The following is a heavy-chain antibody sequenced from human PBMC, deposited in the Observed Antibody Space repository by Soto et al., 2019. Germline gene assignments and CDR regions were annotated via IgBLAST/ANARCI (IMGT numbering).Heavy chain of an antibody. CDR1: GFTFSNYA. J-gene: IGHJ6*02. CDR2: ISGSDDST. Sequence: PGGSLRLSCAASGFTFSNYAMSWVRQAPGKGLEWVSAISGSDDSTYYADSVKGRFTISRDNSKNTLYLQMNSLGAEDTAVYYCAKDKAGATGRYYYGMDFWGQGTTVTV. D-gene: IGHD1-26*01. V-gene: IGHV3-23*01. CDR3: AKDKAGATGRYYYGMDF.